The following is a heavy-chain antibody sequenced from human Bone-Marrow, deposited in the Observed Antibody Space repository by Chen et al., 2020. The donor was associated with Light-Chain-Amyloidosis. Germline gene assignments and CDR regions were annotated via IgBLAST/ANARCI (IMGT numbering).Heavy chain of an antibody. D-gene: IGHD6-6*01. J-gene: IGHJ6*03. CDR3: AKSDRPPSLYYYYYYMDV. CDR2: IRYDGSNK. CDR1: GFTFSSYG. V-gene: IGHV3-30*02. Sequence: QVQLVESGGGVVQPGGSLRLSCAASGFTFSSYGMHWVRQAPGRGLEWVAFIRYDGSNKYYADSVKRRFTIYRDNSKNTLYLQMNSLRAEDTAVYYCAKSDRPPSLYYYYYYMDVWGKGTTVTVSS.